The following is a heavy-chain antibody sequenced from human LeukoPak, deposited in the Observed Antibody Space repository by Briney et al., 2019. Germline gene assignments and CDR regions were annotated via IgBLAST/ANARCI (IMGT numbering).Heavy chain of an antibody. V-gene: IGHV4-30-2*01. CDR1: GGSTSSDTYS. CDR3: ARGYSDYPYYFDN. Sequence: PSQTLSLTCTVSGGSTSSDTYSYNWIRQPPGKGLEWIGYIFHTGNTYYSPSLKSRVTIAVDMSKNQFSLKLSSVTAADTAVYYCARGYSDYPYYFDNWGQGTLVTVSS. CDR2: IFHTGNT. D-gene: IGHD5-12*01. J-gene: IGHJ4*02.